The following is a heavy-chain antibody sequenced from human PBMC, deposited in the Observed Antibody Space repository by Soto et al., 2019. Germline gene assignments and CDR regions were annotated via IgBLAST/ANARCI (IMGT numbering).Heavy chain of an antibody. J-gene: IGHJ4*02. V-gene: IGHV4-30-2*01. CDR2: IFPSGTT. Sequence: SETLSLTCGVSGGSLSGATYSWNWFRQPPGKGLKWIGYIFPSGTTYYNPSLKSRVTISIDVSKNQFSLSLRSLTAADTAVYYCARSREFDYWSQGTLVTVSS. CDR3: ARSREFDY. CDR1: GGSLSGATYS.